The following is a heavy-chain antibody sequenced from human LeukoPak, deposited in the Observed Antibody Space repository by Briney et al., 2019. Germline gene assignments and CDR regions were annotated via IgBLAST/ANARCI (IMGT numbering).Heavy chain of an antibody. V-gene: IGHV1-8*03. J-gene: IGHJ4*02. Sequence: GASVKVSCKASGYTFTSYDINWVRQATGQGLEWMGWMNPNSGNTGYAQKFQGRVTITRNTSISTAYMELSSLRSEDTAVYYCARGLRFRAGYNYVFNYWGQGTLVTVSS. CDR1: GYTFTSYD. D-gene: IGHD5-24*01. CDR2: MNPNSGNT. CDR3: ARGLRFRAGYNYVFNY.